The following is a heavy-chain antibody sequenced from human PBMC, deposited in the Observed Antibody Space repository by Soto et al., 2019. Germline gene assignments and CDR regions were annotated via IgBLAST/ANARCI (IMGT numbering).Heavy chain of an antibody. D-gene: IGHD3-9*01. Sequence: PGGSLRLSCAASGFTFSSYGMHWVRQAPGKGLEWVAVISYDGSNKYYADSVKGRFTISRDNSKNTLYLQMNSLRAEDTAVYYCAKDYLRYFDRYYFDYWGQGTLVTVSS. CDR2: ISYDGSNK. V-gene: IGHV3-30*18. CDR1: GFTFSSYG. J-gene: IGHJ4*02. CDR3: AKDYLRYFDRYYFDY.